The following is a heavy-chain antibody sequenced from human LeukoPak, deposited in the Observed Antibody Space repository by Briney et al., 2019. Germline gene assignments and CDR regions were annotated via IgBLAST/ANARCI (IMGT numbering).Heavy chain of an antibody. J-gene: IGHJ4*02. CDR3: AREGLDY. Sequence: ASVKVSCKASGYTFTGYYMHWVRQAPGQGLEWMGWINPNSGGTNYAQKFQGRVSITTDAYISTAYMELSGLRSEDTALYYCAREGLDYWGQGTLVTVSS. V-gene: IGHV1-2*02. CDR2: INPNSGGT. CDR1: GYTFTGYY.